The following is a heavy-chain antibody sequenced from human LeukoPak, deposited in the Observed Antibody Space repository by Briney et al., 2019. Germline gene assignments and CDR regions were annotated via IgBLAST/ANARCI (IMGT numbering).Heavy chain of an antibody. V-gene: IGHV3-7*01. CDR3: ARESGSVTSEVDFDY. D-gene: IGHD4-17*01. J-gene: IGHJ4*02. Sequence: GGSLRLSCAASGFTLSSHSMNWIRQAPGKGLEWVATIRQDGSQKYYVDSVKGRFTISRGNAKNSLYLQMNSLRAEDTAVYYCARESGSVTSEVDFDYWGQGTLVTVSS. CDR2: IRQDGSQK. CDR1: GFTLSSHS.